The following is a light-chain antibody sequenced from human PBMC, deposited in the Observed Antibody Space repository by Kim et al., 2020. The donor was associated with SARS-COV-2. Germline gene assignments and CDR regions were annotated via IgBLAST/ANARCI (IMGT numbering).Light chain of an antibody. J-gene: IGKJ4*01. CDR3: QQYHSLPLT. Sequence: ASLGDRVTITCQANQDIMKYLNWFQQKPGKAPKLLIYDASDLETGVPSGFSGSGSGTDFTLTISSLQPEDCATYYCQQYHSLPLTFGGGTKVDIK. CDR1: QDIMKY. V-gene: IGKV1-33*01. CDR2: DAS.